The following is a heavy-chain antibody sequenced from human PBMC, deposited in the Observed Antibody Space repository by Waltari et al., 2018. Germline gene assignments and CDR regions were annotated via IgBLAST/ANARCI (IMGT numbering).Heavy chain of an antibody. CDR3: ARDLEGYSSGWYADEVDY. D-gene: IGHD6-19*01. J-gene: IGHJ4*02. Sequence: QVQLVQSGAEVKKPGSSVKVSCKASGGTFSSYAISWVRQAPGQGLEWMGRIIPIFGTANYAQKFQGRVTITADKSTSTAYMELSSLRSEDTAVYYCARDLEGYSSGWYADEVDYWGQGTLVTVSS. CDR1: GGTFSSYA. CDR2: IIPIFGTA. V-gene: IGHV1-69*08.